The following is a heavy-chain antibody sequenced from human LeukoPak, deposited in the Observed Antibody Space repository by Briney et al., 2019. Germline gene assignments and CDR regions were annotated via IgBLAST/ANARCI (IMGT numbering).Heavy chain of an antibody. V-gene: IGHV1-18*01. CDR3: ARDHCSSTSCYYDNWFDP. Sequence: ASVKASCKASGYTFTNYGISWVRQAPGQGLEWMGWISAYNGNTNYAQELQGRVTMTTDTSTSTAYMELRSLRSDDTAVYYCARDHCSSTSCYYDNWFDPWGQGTLVTVSS. J-gene: IGHJ5*02. CDR1: GYTFTNYG. D-gene: IGHD2-2*01. CDR2: ISAYNGNT.